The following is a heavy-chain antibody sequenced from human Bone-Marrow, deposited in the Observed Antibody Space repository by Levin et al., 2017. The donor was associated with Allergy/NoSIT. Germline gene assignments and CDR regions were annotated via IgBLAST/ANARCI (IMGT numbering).Heavy chain of an antibody. CDR3: ARVRTDKIKNHYYAMDV. J-gene: IGHJ6*02. D-gene: IGHD1-14*01. V-gene: IGHV3-11*03. CDR2: ISGGGSYT. CDR1: GFPFSDHY. Sequence: GESLKISCIGSGFPFSDHYMTWIRQAPGKGLVWISYISGGGSYTAYADSVAGRFTISRDNSENAVYLQMNSLRAEDTAVYFCARVRTDKIKNHYYAMDVWGRGTAVTVSS.